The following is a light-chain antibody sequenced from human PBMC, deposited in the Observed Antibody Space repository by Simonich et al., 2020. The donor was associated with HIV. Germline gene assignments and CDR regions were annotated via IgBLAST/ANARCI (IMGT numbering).Light chain of an antibody. Sequence: EIVLTQSPGTLSLSPGARATLSCRASHSVSSYLAWYQQKPGQAPRLLIYGASTRATGIPARFSGSGSGTEFALTISSLQSEDFAVYYCQQYNNWPLTFGGGTKVEIK. CDR3: QQYNNWPLT. CDR1: HSVSSY. V-gene: IGKV3-15*01. J-gene: IGKJ4*01. CDR2: GAS.